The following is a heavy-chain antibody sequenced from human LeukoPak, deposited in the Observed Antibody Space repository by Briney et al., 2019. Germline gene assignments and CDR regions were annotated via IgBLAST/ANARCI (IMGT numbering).Heavy chain of an antibody. CDR3: AAWDPNFYYMDV. CDR1: GVTNS. CDR2: ISASGGGT. J-gene: IGHJ6*03. Sequence: GGSLRLSCAMSGVTNSMSWVRQAPGKGLEWVSSISASGGGTHYSGSVKGRFTISRDNSKKTIYLQMNTLRADDTAKYFCAAWDPNFYYMDVWGKGTTVTVSS. V-gene: IGHV3-23*01. D-gene: IGHD1-26*01.